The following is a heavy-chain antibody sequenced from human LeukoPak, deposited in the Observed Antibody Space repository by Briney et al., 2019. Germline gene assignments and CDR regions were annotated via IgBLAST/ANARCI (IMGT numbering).Heavy chain of an antibody. CDR1: GCTFTGYY. Sequence: ASVKVSCKASGCTFTGYYMHWVRQAPGQGLEWMGIINPSGGSTSYAQKFQGRVTMTRDTSTSTVYMELSSLRSEDTAVYYCARVFVGATSTSMYYFDYWGQGTLVTVSS. J-gene: IGHJ4*02. CDR3: ARVFVGATSTSMYYFDY. D-gene: IGHD1-26*01. CDR2: INPSGGST. V-gene: IGHV1-46*01.